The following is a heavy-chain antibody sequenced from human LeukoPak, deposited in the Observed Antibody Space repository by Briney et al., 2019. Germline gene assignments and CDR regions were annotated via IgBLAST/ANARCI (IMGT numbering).Heavy chain of an antibody. CDR1: GFGFSAYW. D-gene: IGHD1-1*01. Sequence: GGSLRLSCAASGFGFSAYWMSWVRQAPGKGLEWVANIKVDGTEKYYVDSVKGRFTISRDSAKNSLSLQMSGLRAEDTAVYYCARDWNGSGTAFDHWGQGTLVTVSS. CDR3: ARDWNGSGTAFDH. V-gene: IGHV3-7*05. J-gene: IGHJ4*02. CDR2: IKVDGTEK.